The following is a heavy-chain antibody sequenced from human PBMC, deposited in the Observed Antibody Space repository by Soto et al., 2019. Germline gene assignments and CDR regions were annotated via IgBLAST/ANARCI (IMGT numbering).Heavy chain of an antibody. V-gene: IGHV4-39*01. CDR2: IYYSGST. CDR1: GGSISSSSYY. D-gene: IGHD4-4*01. CDR3: ARIGRLQSNNWFDP. J-gene: IGHJ5*02. Sequence: SETLSLTCTVSGGSISSSSYYWGWIRQPPGKGLEWTGSIYYSGSTYYNPSLKSRVTISVDTSKNQFSLKLSSVTAADTAVYYCARIGRLQSNNWFDPWGQGTLVTVSS.